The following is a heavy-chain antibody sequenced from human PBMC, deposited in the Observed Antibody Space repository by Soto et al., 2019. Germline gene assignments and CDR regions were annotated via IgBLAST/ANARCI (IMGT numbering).Heavy chain of an antibody. CDR1: GFTFSSYA. D-gene: IGHD3-3*01. V-gene: IGHV3-23*01. J-gene: IGHJ4*02. CDR3: AKVKYYDFWIWDY. Sequence: PGGSLRLSCAASGFTFSSYAMSWVRQAPGKGLEWVSAISGSGGSTYYADSVKGRFTISRDNSKNTLYLRMNSLRAEDTAVYYCAKVKYYDFWIWDYWGQGTLVTVSS. CDR2: ISGSGGST.